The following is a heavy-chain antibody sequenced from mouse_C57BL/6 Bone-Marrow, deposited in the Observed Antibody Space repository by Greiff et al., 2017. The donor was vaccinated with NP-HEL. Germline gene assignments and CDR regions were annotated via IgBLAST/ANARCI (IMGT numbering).Heavy chain of an antibody. CDR2: IWSGGST. CDR3: ANLVYYGSSYDAMDY. CDR1: GFSLTSYG. D-gene: IGHD1-1*01. J-gene: IGHJ4*01. Sequence: QVQLKQSGPGLVQPSQSLSITCTVSGFSLTSYGVHWVRQPPGKGLEWLGVIWSGGSTDYNAAFISRLSISKDNSKSQVFFKMNSLQADDTAIYYCANLVYYGSSYDAMDYWGQGTSVTVSS. V-gene: IGHV2-4*01.